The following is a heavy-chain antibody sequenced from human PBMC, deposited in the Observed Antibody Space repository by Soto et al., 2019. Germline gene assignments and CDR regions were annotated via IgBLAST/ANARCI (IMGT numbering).Heavy chain of an antibody. D-gene: IGHD4-17*01. CDR2: ISYDGNNK. Sequence: QVHLVESGGGVVQPGRSLRLSCAASGFIFSTYAMHWVRQAPGKGLEWVTLISYDGNNKYYADSVKGRFTISRDNSKNTLYLQMNGLRAEDTAVYYCARPPSRYGDYYYGMDVWGEGTTVTVSS. CDR3: ARPPSRYGDYYYGMDV. V-gene: IGHV3-30-3*01. J-gene: IGHJ6*04. CDR1: GFIFSTYA.